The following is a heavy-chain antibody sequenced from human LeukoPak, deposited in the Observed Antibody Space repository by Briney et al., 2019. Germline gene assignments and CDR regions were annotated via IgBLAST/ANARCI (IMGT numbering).Heavy chain of an antibody. CDR3: ARDYKYAFDN. J-gene: IGHJ4*02. CDR2: IGIDSGNT. D-gene: IGHD5-24*01. V-gene: IGHV3-48*01. CDR1: GFTFSDYS. Sequence: GGSLLLCCAASGFTFSDYSMNWGRPAAGKGVEWISYIGIDSGNTNYADSVKGRFTISGDKAKNSLYLQMNSLRVEDTAVYYCARDYKYAFDNWGQGTLVTVSS.